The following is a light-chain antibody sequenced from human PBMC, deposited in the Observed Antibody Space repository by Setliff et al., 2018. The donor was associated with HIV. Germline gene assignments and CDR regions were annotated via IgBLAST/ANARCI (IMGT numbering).Light chain of an antibody. CDR2: DAS. Sequence: EIVLTQSPATLSLSPGERATLSCRASQTISIYLAWYQQKPGQAPRLLIYDASNRATGIPARFSGSGSGTDFTLTISSLEPEDFAVYYCQVRGASYTLGQGTKVDIK. J-gene: IGKJ2*01. CDR1: QTISIY. CDR3: QVRGASYT. V-gene: IGKV3-11*01.